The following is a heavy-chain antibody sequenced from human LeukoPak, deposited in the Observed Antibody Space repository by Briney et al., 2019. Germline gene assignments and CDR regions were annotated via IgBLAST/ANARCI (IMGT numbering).Heavy chain of an antibody. D-gene: IGHD4-11*01. CDR3: ASQPSNYVEFRSPQDY. CDR1: GGSVSSSTYY. CDR2: MYHGGST. V-gene: IGHV4-39*01. Sequence: SETLSLTCSVSGGSVSSSTYYWGWIRQPPGKGLEWIGSMYHGGSTYYNPSLKSRVTISVDTSKNQFSLKLSSLTAADSAVYYCASQPSNYVEFRSPQDYWGQGTLVTVSS. J-gene: IGHJ4*02.